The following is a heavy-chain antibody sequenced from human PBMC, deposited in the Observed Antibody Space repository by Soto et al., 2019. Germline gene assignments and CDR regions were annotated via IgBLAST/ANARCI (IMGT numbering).Heavy chain of an antibody. V-gene: IGHV1-58*01. Sequence: QMQLVQSGPEVKKPGTSVKVSCKASGFTFTSSAVQWVRQARGQRLEWIGWMVVGSGNTNYAQKFQDRVNITSDMSTSTAYMELSSLRAEETAVYYCAADVASYCRSTSCYFGMDVWGQGTTVTVSS. CDR3: AADVASYCRSTSCYFGMDV. CDR1: GFTFTSSA. J-gene: IGHJ6*02. D-gene: IGHD2-2*01. CDR2: MVVGSGNT.